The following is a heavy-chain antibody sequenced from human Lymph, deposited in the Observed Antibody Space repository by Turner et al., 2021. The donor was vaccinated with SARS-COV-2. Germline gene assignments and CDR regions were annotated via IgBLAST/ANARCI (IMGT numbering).Heavy chain of an antibody. CDR1: GYTFTSYD. CDR3: ARGRYSGGGMDV. J-gene: IGHJ6*02. Sequence: QVQLVQSGAEVKKPGASVKVSCKAPGYTFTSYDINWVRQATGQGREWMGGMKPNSGNTGYAQKFQGRVTMTRNTSISTAYMELSSLRSEDTAVYYCARGRYSGGGMDVWGQGTTVTVSS. D-gene: IGHD1-26*01. V-gene: IGHV1-8*02. CDR2: MKPNSGNT.